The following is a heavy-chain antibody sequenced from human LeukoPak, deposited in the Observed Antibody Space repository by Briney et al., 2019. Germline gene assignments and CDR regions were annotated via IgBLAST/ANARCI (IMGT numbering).Heavy chain of an antibody. CDR2: INTNTGNP. CDR1: GYTFTSYD. Sequence: ASVKVSCKASGYTFTSYDINWVRQAPGQGLEWMGWINTNTGNPTYAQGFTGRFVFSLDTSVSTAYLQISSLKAEDTAVYYCARGRCSSTSCYFDPWGQGTLVTVSS. CDR3: ARGRCSSTSCYFDP. D-gene: IGHD2-2*01. J-gene: IGHJ5*02. V-gene: IGHV7-4-1*02.